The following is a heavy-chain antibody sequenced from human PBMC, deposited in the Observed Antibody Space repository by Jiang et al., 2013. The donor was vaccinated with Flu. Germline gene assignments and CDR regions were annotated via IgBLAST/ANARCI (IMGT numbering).Heavy chain of an antibody. CDR3: ARLPVGRRYGLDV. V-gene: IGHV4-59*08. Sequence: STHYWSWIRQSPERGLEWIGYIYYSGGINYNPSLKSRVTMSVDTSKNQFSLKLSSVTAADTAVYFCARLPVGRRYGLDVWGQGTTVIVSS. CDR1: STHY. J-gene: IGHJ6*02. CDR2: IYYSGGI.